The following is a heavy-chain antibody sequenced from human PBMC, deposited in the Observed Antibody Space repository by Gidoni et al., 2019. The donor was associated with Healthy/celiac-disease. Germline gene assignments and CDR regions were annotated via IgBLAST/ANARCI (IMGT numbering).Heavy chain of an antibody. CDR2: IYTSGST. CDR1: GGSISSGSYY. CDR3: ATSDEDGDRDY. J-gene: IGHJ4*02. V-gene: IGHV4-61*02. Sequence: QVQLQESGPGLVKPSQTLSLTCTVSGGSISSGSYYWSWIRQPAGKGMEWIGRIYTSGSTNYNPSLKSRVTISVDTSKNQFSLKLSSVTAADTAVYYCATSDEDGDRDYWGQGTLVTVSS. D-gene: IGHD4-17*01.